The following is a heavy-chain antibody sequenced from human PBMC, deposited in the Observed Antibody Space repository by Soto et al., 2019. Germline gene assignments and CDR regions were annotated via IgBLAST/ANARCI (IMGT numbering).Heavy chain of an antibody. V-gene: IGHV3-23*01. CDR1: GFIFTNYG. D-gene: IGHD2-2*01. J-gene: IGHJ4*02. CDR2: ISGSAGSS. CDR3: AKDRRYHPDY. Sequence: EVQLLESGGGSVQPGGSLRLSCAASGFIFTNYGMSWVRQAAGKGLEWVSAISGSAGSSYYADSVRGRFTISRDNSNNTVILQMDSLRAEDTGIYYCAKDRRYHPDYWGQGALVTVSA.